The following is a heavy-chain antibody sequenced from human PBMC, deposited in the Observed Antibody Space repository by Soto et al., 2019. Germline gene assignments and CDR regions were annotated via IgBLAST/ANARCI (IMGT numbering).Heavy chain of an antibody. CDR2: IYYSGTT. V-gene: IGHV4-31*01. J-gene: IGHJ4*02. CDR1: GGSISSVGFY. CDR3: ARAGDYSDYSFDF. D-gene: IGHD4-17*01. Sequence: PSETLSLTCTVSGGSISSVGFYWSWIRQHPGKGLEWIGYIYYSGTTYYNPSLKSPVTISVDTSKNQFSLKLSSVTAADTAVYYCARAGDYSDYSFDFWGQGTLVTVSS.